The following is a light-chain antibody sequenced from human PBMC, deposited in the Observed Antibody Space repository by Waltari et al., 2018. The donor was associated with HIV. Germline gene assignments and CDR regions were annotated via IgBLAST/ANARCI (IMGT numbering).Light chain of an antibody. Sequence: EILMTQSPATLSVSPGERATLSCRASQSINNNLAWYQQKPGQAPRLLIYGASNGATGVPARFSSSGSGTEFTLTISSLQSEDFAVYYCQQYNNWPGITFGPGTKVDIK. CDR3: QQYNNWPGIT. CDR1: QSINNN. J-gene: IGKJ3*01. CDR2: GAS. V-gene: IGKV3-15*01.